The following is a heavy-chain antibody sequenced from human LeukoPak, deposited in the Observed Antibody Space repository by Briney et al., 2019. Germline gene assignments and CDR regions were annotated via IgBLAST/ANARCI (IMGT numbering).Heavy chain of an antibody. Sequence: SETLSLTCVVYGGSFSGYYWSWIRQPPGKGLEWIGEINHSGSTNYNPSLKSRVTISVDTSKNQFSLKLSSVTAADTAVYYCAGTYDSSGYMLGAFDIWGQGTMVTVSS. V-gene: IGHV4-34*01. CDR1: GGSFSGYY. D-gene: IGHD3-22*01. J-gene: IGHJ3*02. CDR3: AGTYDSSGYMLGAFDI. CDR2: INHSGST.